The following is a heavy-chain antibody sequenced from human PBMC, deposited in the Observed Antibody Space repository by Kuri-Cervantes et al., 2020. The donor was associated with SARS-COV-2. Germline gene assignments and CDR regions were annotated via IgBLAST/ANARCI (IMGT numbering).Heavy chain of an antibody. CDR3: ARGYCSSTSCPPYYYYGMDV. D-gene: IGHD2-2*01. CDR1: GGSISSSSYY. J-gene: IGHJ6*02. Sequence: SETLSLTCTVSGGSISSSSYYWGWIRQPPGKGLEWIGSIYYSGSTYYDPSLKSRVTISVNTSKNQFSLKLSSVTAADTAVYYCARGYCSSTSCPPYYYYGMDVWGQGTTVTVSS. V-gene: IGHV4-39*01. CDR2: IYYSGST.